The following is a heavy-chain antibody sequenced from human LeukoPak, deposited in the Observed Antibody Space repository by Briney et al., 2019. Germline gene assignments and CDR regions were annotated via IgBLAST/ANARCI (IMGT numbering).Heavy chain of an antibody. CDR1: GYTLTELS. V-gene: IGHV1-24*01. J-gene: IGHJ6*02. CDR3: ATDGGSQRYYYYGMDV. D-gene: IGHD1-26*01. Sequence: ASVKVSCKVSGYTLTELSMHWVRQAPGKGLEWTGGFDPEDGETIYAQKFQGRVTMTEDTSTDTAYMELSSLRSEDTAVYYCATDGGSQRYYYYGMDVWGQGTTVTVSS. CDR2: FDPEDGET.